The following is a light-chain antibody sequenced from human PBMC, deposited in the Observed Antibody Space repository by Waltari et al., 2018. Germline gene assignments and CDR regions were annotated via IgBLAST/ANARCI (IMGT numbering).Light chain of an antibody. J-gene: IGLJ3*02. CDR3: CSYVQKDIWL. CDR1: TDIGEHSDF. CDR2: EVI. Sequence: SALTQHDSVSGAPGQSITISCRSVTDIGEHSDFVSWYQHHPGKVPKLLIYEVIKRPPDISDRFTGSKSGNTASLSISGLQADDEADYYCCSYVQKDIWLFGRGTKVTVL. V-gene: IGLV2-23*02.